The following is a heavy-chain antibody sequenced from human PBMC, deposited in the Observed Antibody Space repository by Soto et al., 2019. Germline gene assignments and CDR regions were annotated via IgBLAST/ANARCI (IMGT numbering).Heavy chain of an antibody. V-gene: IGHV1-2*02. CDR3: ARESPGIFCCSTSCRYYYYYYGMDV. D-gene: IGHD2-2*01. CDR2: INPNSGGT. CDR1: GYTFTGYY. J-gene: IGHJ6*02. Sequence: ASVKVSCKASGYTFTGYYMHWVRQAPGQGLEWMGWINPNSGGTNYAQKFQGRVTMTRDTSISTAYMELSRLRSDDTAVYYCARESPGIFCCSTSCRYYYYYYGMDVWGQGTTVTVSS.